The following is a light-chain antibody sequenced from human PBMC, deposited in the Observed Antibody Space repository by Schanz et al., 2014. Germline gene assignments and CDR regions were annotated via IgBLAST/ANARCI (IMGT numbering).Light chain of an antibody. CDR3: CSYVGHSTVL. CDR1: SSNIGTNT. V-gene: IGLV1-44*01. Sequence: QSVLTQPPSASGPPGQRVTISCSGSSSNIGTNTVIWYQQLPGTAPKLLIHSTNQRPSGVPDRFSGSKSGNTASLTISGLQTEDEADYYCCSYVGHSTVLFGGGTKLTVL. CDR2: STN. J-gene: IGLJ2*01.